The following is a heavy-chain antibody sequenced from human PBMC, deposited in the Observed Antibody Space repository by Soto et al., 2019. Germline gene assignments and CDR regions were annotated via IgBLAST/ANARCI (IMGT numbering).Heavy chain of an antibody. CDR1: GYSFTSYW. V-gene: IGHV5-51*01. CDR2: IYPGDSDT. CDR3: PGHSPTYYYDSSGRLGGMDV. Sequence: PGESLRISCKGSGYSFTSYWIGWVRQMPGKGLEWMGIIYPGDSDTRYSPSFQGQVTISADKSISTAYLQWSSLKASDTAMYYCPGHSPTYYYDSSGRLGGMDVRGQGTTVIVSS. J-gene: IGHJ6*02. D-gene: IGHD3-22*01.